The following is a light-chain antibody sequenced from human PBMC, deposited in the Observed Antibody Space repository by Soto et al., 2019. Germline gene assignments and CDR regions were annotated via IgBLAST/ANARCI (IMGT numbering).Light chain of an antibody. V-gene: IGKV1-5*03. CDR3: QKKNSYPYP. CDR2: KAS. Sequence: DIQMTQSPSTLSASVGDRVTITCRASQSISSWLAWYQQKPGKAPKLLIYKASSLESGVPSRFSGSGSGTESTHTISSLQPDDFATNSYQKKNSYPYPFGKGTKR. J-gene: IGKJ2*01. CDR1: QSISSW.